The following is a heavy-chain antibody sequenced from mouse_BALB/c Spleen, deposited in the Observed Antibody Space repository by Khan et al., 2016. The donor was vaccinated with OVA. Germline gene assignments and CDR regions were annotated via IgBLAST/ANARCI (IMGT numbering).Heavy chain of an antibody. CDR3: TRRNWDVAWFAY. CDR1: GYTFTSYW. D-gene: IGHD4-1*01. J-gene: IGHJ3*01. CDR2: IYPGNTDT. Sequence: VQLKQSGTVLARPGASVKMSCKASGYTFTSYWMHWVKQRPGQGLEWIGYIYPGNTDTNYNQKFKGKANLTAVTSTSTAYMELYSLTNEDSAVYYCTRRNWDVAWFAYWGQGTLVTVSA. V-gene: IGHV1-5*01.